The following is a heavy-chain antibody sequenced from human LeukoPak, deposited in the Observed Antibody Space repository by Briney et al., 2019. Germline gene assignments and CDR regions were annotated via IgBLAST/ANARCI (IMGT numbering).Heavy chain of an antibody. J-gene: IGHJ4*02. Sequence: SQTLSLTCTVSGGSMSSGSYYWNWIRQPAGKGLEWIGRIYTSGSTNYNPSLKSRVTISLDASKKQFSLKLTSVTAADSAVYYCARGNPLDYWGQGTLVTVAS. D-gene: IGHD1-14*01. CDR1: GGSMSSGSYY. CDR2: IYTSGST. V-gene: IGHV4-61*02. CDR3: ARGNPLDY.